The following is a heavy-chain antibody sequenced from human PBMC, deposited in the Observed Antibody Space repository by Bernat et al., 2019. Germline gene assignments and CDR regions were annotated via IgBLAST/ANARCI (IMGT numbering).Heavy chain of an antibody. CDR1: GFTFSSYG. CDR3: AKGGRYYDSSDAFDI. V-gene: IGHV3-30*18. J-gene: IGHJ3*02. CDR2: ISYDGSNK. D-gene: IGHD3-22*01. Sequence: QVQLVESGGGVVQPGRSLRLSCAASGFTFSSYGMHWVRQAPGKGLEWVAVISYDGSNKYYADSVKGRFTISRDNSKNTLYLQMNSLRAEDTAVYYCAKGGRYYDSSDAFDIGGQGTMVTVSS.